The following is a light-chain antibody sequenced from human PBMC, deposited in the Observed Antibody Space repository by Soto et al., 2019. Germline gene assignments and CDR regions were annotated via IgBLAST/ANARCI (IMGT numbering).Light chain of an antibody. V-gene: IGLV1-40*01. J-gene: IGLJ1*01. CDR2: YNS. Sequence: QSVLTQPPSVSGAPGQRVTISCTGSSSNFGAGYDAHWYQHLPGTAPKLLIYYNSNRPSGVPDRFSGSKSDTSASLAITGLQAEDEADYYCQSYDSSLSAYVFGTGTKVTV. CDR3: QSYDSSLSAYV. CDR1: SSNFGAGYD.